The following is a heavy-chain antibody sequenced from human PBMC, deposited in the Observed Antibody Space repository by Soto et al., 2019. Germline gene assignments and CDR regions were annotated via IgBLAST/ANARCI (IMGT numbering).Heavy chain of an antibody. D-gene: IGHD6-13*01. CDR2: INAGNGNT. CDR3: ARDPLYSSSWYLFDY. J-gene: IGHJ4*02. Sequence: ASVKVSCKASGYTFTSYAMHWVRQAPGQRLEWMGWINAGNGNTKYSQKFQGRVTITRDTSASTAYMELSSLRSEDTAVYYCARDPLYSSSWYLFDYWGQGTLVTVSS. V-gene: IGHV1-3*01. CDR1: GYTFTSYA.